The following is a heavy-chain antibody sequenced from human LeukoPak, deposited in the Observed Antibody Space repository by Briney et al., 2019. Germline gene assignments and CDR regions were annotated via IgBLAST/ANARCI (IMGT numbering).Heavy chain of an antibody. CDR2: ISYDGSNK. Sequence: QPGGSLRLSCAASGFTFSAYAMHWVRQAPGTGLEWVTLISYDGSNKFYADSVKGRFTISRDNSKNTLHLQMNSLRGEDTAVYYCARDRYGSGRGGMDVWGQGTTVTVSS. V-gene: IGHV3-30-3*01. D-gene: IGHD3-10*01. J-gene: IGHJ6*02. CDR3: ARDRYGSGRGGMDV. CDR1: GFTFSAYA.